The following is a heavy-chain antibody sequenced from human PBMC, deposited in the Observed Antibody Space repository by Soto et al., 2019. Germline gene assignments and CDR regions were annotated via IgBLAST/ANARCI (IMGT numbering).Heavy chain of an antibody. CDR1: GFTFSSYA. J-gene: IGHJ4*02. CDR2: ISGSGGNT. Sequence: GSLRLSCAASGFTFSSYAMSWVRQAPGKGLEWVSAISGSGGNTYYADSVKGRFTISRDNSKNTLYLQMNSLRAEDTAVYYCAVLRFLEWSTYFDYWGQGTLVTVSS. D-gene: IGHD3-3*01. V-gene: IGHV3-23*01. CDR3: AVLRFLEWSTYFDY.